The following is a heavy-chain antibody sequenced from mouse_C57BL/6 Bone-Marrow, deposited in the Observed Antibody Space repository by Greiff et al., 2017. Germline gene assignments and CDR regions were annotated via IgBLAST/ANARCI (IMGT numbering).Heavy chain of an antibody. J-gene: IGHJ3*01. Sequence: VQLQQSGPVLVKPGASVKMSCKASGYTFTDYYMNWVKQSHGKSLEWIGVINPGSGGTNYNEKFKGKATLTADKSSSTAYMQLSSLTSEDSAVYFCARLNYGSSYASFAYWGQGTLVTVSA. CDR1: GYTFTDYY. D-gene: IGHD1-1*01. CDR2: INPGSGGT. CDR3: ARLNYGSSYASFAY. V-gene: IGHV1-83*01.